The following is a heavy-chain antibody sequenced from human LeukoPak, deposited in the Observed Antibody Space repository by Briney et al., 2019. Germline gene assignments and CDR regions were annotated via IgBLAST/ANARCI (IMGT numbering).Heavy chain of an antibody. Sequence: GGSLRLSCAASGFTVSSNYMSWVRQAPGKGLEWVSVIYSDGTTYYADSVKGRFTISRDNSKNTLYLQMNSLRAEDTAVYYCGYDFWSGYYPTGAFDIWGQGTMVTVSS. CDR2: IYSDGTT. CDR3: GYDFWSGYYPTGAFDI. J-gene: IGHJ3*02. V-gene: IGHV3-53*05. CDR1: GFTVSSNY. D-gene: IGHD3-3*01.